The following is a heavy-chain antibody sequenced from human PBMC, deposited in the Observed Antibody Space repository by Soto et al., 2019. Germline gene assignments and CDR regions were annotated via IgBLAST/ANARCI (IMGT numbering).Heavy chain of an antibody. Sequence: SVKVSCMASGGTFSSYAISWVRKAPGQGLEWMGGIIPIFGTANYAQKCQGRVTITADESTSTAYMELSSLRSEDTAVYYCARSITMVRGVINGYYYYGMDVWGQGTTVTVSS. CDR2: IIPIFGTA. CDR1: GGTFSSYA. J-gene: IGHJ6*02. V-gene: IGHV1-69*13. D-gene: IGHD3-10*01. CDR3: ARSITMVRGVINGYYYYGMDV.